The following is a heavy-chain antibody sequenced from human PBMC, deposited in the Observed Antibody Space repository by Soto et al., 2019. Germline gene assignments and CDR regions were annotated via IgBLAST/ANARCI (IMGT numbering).Heavy chain of an antibody. J-gene: IGHJ1*01. CDR3: ASGVPDYYDSSGYYYGYFQH. CDR1: GGSISSYY. Sequence: PSETLSLTCTVSGGSISSYYWSWIRQPPGKGLEWIGYIYYSGSTNYNPSLKSRVTISVDTSKNQFSLKLSSVTAADTAVYYCASGVPDYYDSSGYYYGYFQHWGQGTLVTVSS. V-gene: IGHV4-59*01. CDR2: IYYSGST. D-gene: IGHD3-22*01.